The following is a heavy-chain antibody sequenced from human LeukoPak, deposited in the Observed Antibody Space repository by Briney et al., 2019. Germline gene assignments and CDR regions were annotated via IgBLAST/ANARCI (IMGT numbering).Heavy chain of an antibody. D-gene: IGHD3-16*01. CDR3: ARLQGITPQPMTEGFDI. J-gene: IGHJ3*02. CDR2: ISPDGSST. CDR1: GFSFSSSW. V-gene: IGHV3-74*01. Sequence: GGSLRLSRAASGFSFSSSWMLWVRQTPGKGLVWLSRISPDGSSTSYADSVKGRFTVSRDIARNTLSLQMNSLRAEDSAVYYCARLQGITPQPMTEGFDIWGQGTMVTVSS.